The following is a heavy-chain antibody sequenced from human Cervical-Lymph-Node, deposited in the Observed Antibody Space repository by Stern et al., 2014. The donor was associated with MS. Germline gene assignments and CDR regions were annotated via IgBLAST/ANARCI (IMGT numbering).Heavy chain of an antibody. V-gene: IGHV1-24*01. Sequence: QVQLVESGAEVKKPGASVKVSCKVSGYTLTELSMHWVRQAPGKGLEWMGGFDPEDGETIYAQKFQGRVTMTEDTSTDTAYMEPSSLRSEDTAVDYCAHGPASSGWYLYFQHWGQGTLVTVSS. CDR1: GYTLTELS. J-gene: IGHJ1*01. CDR3: AHGPASSGWYLYFQH. D-gene: IGHD6-19*01. CDR2: FDPEDGET.